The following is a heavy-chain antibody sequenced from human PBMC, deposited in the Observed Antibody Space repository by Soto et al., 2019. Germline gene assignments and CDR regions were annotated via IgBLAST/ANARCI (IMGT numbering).Heavy chain of an antibody. CDR2: ISSSSSYI. V-gene: IGHV3-21*01. CDR3: ARDLVGGNSLYYYYYYGMDV. CDR1: GFTFSSYS. J-gene: IGHJ6*02. D-gene: IGHD2-21*02. Sequence: GGSLRLSCAASGFTFSSYSMNWVRQAPGKGLEWVSSISSSSSYIYYADSVKGRFTISRDNAKNSLYLQMNSLRAEDTAVYYCARDLVGGNSLYYYYYYGMDVWGQGTTVTVSS.